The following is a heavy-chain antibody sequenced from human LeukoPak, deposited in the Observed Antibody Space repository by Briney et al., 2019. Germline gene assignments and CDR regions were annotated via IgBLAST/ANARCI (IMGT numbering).Heavy chain of an antibody. V-gene: IGHV3-21*01. CDR2: ISSGSSYI. Sequence: GGSLRLSCAASGFTFSTYSMNWVRQAPGKGLEWVPSISSGSSYIYYADSVKGRFTISRDNAKNSLYLQMNSLRAEDTAVYYCATTSYGDYSNDYWGQGTLVTVSS. D-gene: IGHD4-17*01. CDR3: ATTSYGDYSNDY. J-gene: IGHJ4*02. CDR1: GFTFSTYS.